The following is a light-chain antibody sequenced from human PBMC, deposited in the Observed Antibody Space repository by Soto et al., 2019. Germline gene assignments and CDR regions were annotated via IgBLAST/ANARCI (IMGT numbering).Light chain of an antibody. CDR3: QHYNSYSEA. Sequence: DIHMAQSPSTRAGSVGDRVTITCRASQTISSWLAWYQQKPGKAPKLLIYKASTLKSGVTSRFSGSGSGTEFTLTISSLQPDDFATSYCQHYNSYSEAFGQGTKVDI. CDR1: QTISSW. J-gene: IGKJ1*01. V-gene: IGKV1-5*03. CDR2: KAS.